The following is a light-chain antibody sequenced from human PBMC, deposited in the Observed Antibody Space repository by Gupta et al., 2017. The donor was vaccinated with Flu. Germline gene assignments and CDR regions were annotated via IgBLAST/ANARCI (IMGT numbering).Light chain of an antibody. CDR3: ASWDDSLSGWV. J-gene: IGLJ3*02. Sequence: QSVLTQPPSASGTPGQRVTISCSGSSSNIGSNYVYWYQQLPGTAPKLLIYLNNQRPSGVPDRFSGSKSGTSASLAFSGLRSEDEADYYCASWDDSLSGWVFGGGTKLTVL. V-gene: IGLV1-47*01. CDR1: SSNIGSNY. CDR2: LNN.